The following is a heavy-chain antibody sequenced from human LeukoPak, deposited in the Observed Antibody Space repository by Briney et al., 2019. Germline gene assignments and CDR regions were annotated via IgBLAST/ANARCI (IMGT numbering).Heavy chain of an antibody. J-gene: IGHJ4*02. CDR3: AKERYYYDSSGFFDY. V-gene: IGHV3-30*18. Sequence: PGGSLRLSCAASGFTLITYGMQWVRQAPGKGLEWVAVISYDGSNKYYADSVKGRFTISRDNSKNTLYLQMNSLRPEDTAIYYCAKERYYYDSSGFFDYWGQGTLVTASS. CDR2: ISYDGSNK. D-gene: IGHD3-22*01. CDR1: GFTLITYG.